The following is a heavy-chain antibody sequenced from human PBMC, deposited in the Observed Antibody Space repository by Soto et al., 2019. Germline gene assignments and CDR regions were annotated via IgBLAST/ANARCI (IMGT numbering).Heavy chain of an antibody. J-gene: IGHJ4*02. D-gene: IGHD5-18*01. CDR1: GFTFDIYA. CDR3: AKELGGYSYGYELDH. Sequence: EVQLVDSGGGLVQPGRSLRLSCAASGFTFDIYAMHWVRQAPGKGLEWVASISWNSGTRGYADSVKGRFTISRDNAKNSVYLQMDSLRTEDTAFYYCAKELGGYSYGYELDHWGQGALGAVSS. CDR2: ISWNSGTR. V-gene: IGHV3-9*01.